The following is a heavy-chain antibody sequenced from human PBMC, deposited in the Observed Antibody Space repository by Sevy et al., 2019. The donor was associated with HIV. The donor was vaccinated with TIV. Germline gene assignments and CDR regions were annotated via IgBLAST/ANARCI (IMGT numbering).Heavy chain of an antibody. CDR2: MKEDGSDK. CDR3: VREGVGGYSYSLDC. J-gene: IGHJ4*02. CDR1: GFTFSVYW. V-gene: IGHV3-7*01. Sequence: LSLTCAASGFTFSVYWMSWVRQAPGKGLEWVATMKEDGSDKDYVDSVKGRFTISRDNAKNSLYLQMNSLRAEDTAVYYCVREGVGGYSYSLDCWGQGTLVTVSS. D-gene: IGHD5-18*01.